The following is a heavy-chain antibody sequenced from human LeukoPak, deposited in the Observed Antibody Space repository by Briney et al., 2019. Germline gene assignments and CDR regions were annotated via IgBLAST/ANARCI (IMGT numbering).Heavy chain of an antibody. D-gene: IGHD6-13*01. CDR2: ISAYNGNT. V-gene: IGHV1-18*04. J-gene: IGHJ6*03. CDR3: ARDADSSSWYLGYYYYMDV. Sequence: ASVKVSCKASGYTFTGYYMHWVRQAPGQGLEWMGWISAYNGNTNYAQKLQGRVTMTTDTSTSTAYMELRSLRSDDTAVYYCARDADSSSWYLGYYYYMDVWGKGATVTVSS. CDR1: GYTFTGYY.